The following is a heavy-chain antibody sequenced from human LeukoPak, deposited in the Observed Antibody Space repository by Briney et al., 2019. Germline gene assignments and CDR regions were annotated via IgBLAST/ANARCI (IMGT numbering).Heavy chain of an antibody. D-gene: IGHD6-13*01. J-gene: IGHJ4*02. CDR3: TRLPRSSAAF. CDR2: ISGTSSHT. Sequence: GGSLRLSCAASGFTFSDYYMSWIRQAPGKGLEWVSYISGTSSHTTYADSMKGRFTISRDNAKNSLYLQMNSLRAEDTAVYYCTRLPRSSAAFWGQGTLVTVSS. CDR1: GFTFSDYY. V-gene: IGHV3-11*06.